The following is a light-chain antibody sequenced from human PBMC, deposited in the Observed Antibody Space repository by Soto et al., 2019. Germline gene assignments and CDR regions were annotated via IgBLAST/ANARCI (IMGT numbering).Light chain of an antibody. CDR2: SNR. CDR3: AAWDDSLNGVV. Sequence: QSVLTQPPSASGTPGQRVTISCSGSSSNIGSNTVNWYQQLPGTAPKVLMHSNRQRPSGVPDRFSGSKSGTSASLAISGLRSEDEADYYCAAWDDSLNGVVFGGGTKRTVL. V-gene: IGLV1-44*01. CDR1: SSNIGSNT. J-gene: IGLJ2*01.